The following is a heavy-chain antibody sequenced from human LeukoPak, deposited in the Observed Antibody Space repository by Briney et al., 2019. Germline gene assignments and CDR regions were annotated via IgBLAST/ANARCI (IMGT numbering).Heavy chain of an antibody. D-gene: IGHD1-26*01. J-gene: IGHJ5*02. CDR3: ARAYPVSGSYNWFDP. CDR1: GFTVSSNY. Sequence: GGSLRLSCAASGFTVSSNYMSWVRQAPGKGLKWVSVIYSGGSTYYADSVTGRFTISRDNAKASLYLQMNSLRAEDTAVYYCARAYPVSGSYNWFDPWGQGTLVTVSS. V-gene: IGHV3-53*01. CDR2: IYSGGST.